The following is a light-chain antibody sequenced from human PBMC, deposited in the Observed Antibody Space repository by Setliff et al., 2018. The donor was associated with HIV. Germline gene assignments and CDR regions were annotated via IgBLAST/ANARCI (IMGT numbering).Light chain of an antibody. CDR1: SSDIDSYNR. CDR3: SSYTSSSTV. Sequence: QSVLAQPPSVSGSPGQSVTISCTGTSSDIDSYNRVSWYHQPPGATPKLIIYEVSNRPSGVPDRFSGSKSVNTASLTISGLQAEDEADYYCSSYTSSSTVFGGGTKGTVL. V-gene: IGLV2-18*02. CDR2: EVS. J-gene: IGLJ2*01.